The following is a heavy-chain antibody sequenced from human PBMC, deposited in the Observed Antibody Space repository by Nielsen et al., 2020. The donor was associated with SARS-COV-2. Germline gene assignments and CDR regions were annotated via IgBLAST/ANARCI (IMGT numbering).Heavy chain of an antibody. V-gene: IGHV1-69*13. Sequence: SVKVSCKASGGTFSSYAISWVRQAPGQGLEWMGGIIPIFGTANYAQKFQGRVTITADESTNTAYMELSSLRSEDTAVYYCARESRIAVYYYYGMDVWGQGTTVTVSS. CDR1: GGTFSSYA. D-gene: IGHD6-19*01. CDR2: IIPIFGTA. CDR3: ARESRIAVYYYYGMDV. J-gene: IGHJ6*02.